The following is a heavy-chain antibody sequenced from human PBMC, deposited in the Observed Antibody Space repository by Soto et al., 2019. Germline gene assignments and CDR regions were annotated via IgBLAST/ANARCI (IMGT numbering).Heavy chain of an antibody. Sequence: GGSLRLSCVASGFSFSRYAMSWVRQAPGKGLQWVSGISNNADRTNYANFVKGHFTISRDNSNNTLYLQLNSLRPEDTAVYYCAKVARSYGSGWYYFDSWGHGIMVTVSS. CDR3: AKVARSYGSGWYYFDS. CDR2: ISNNADRT. CDR1: GFSFSRYA. V-gene: IGHV3-23*01. J-gene: IGHJ4*01. D-gene: IGHD6-19*01.